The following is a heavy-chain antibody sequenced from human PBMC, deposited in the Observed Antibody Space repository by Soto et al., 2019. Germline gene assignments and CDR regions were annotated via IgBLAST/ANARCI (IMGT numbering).Heavy chain of an antibody. V-gene: IGHV4-30-2*01. CDR2: IYHSGST. Sequence: QLQLQESGSGLVKPSQTLSLTCAVSGGSISSGGYSWSWIRQPPGKGLEWIGYIYHSGSTYYNPXLXSXXPIPVARSKNQFSLKLSSVTAADTAVYYCARLPGPWGQGTLVTVSS. CDR1: GGSISSGGYS. CDR3: ARLPGP. J-gene: IGHJ5*02.